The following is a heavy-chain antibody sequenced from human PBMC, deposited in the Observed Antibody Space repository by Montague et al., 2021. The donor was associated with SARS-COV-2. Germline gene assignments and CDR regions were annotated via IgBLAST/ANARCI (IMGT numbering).Heavy chain of an antibody. CDR1: GFTFSSYA. Sequence: SLRLSCAASGFTFSSYAMSWVRQAPGKGLEWVSVIYSGGSSTYYADSVKGRFTISRDNSKNTLYLQMNSLRAEDTAVYYCAKWGYGILTGDFDYWGQGTLVTVSS. D-gene: IGHD3-9*01. CDR3: AKWGYGILTGDFDY. CDR2: IYSGGSST. J-gene: IGHJ4*02. V-gene: IGHV3-23*03.